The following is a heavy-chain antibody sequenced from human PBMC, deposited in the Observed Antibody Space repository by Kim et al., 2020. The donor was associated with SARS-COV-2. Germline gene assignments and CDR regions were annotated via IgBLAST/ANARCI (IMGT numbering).Heavy chain of an antibody. Sequence: GGSLRLSCAASGFTFSDYYMSWIRQAPGKGLEWVSYISSSSSYTNYADSVKGRFTISRDNAKNSLYLQINSLRAEDTAVYYCARGDYYDSSGTFDYWGQGTLVTVSS. J-gene: IGHJ4*02. D-gene: IGHD3-22*01. CDR1: GFTFSDYY. CDR2: ISSSSSYT. V-gene: IGHV3-11*06. CDR3: ARGDYYDSSGTFDY.